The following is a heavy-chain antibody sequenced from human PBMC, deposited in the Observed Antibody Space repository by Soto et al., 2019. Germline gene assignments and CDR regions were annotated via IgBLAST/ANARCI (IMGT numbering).Heavy chain of an antibody. D-gene: IGHD3-10*01. Sequence: GGSLRLSCAASGFTFSSYGMHCVRQAPGKGLEWVAVTSNDGSKRYYGDFKNTLYLQMNSLRAEDTAVYYCARKLWRFGEPQGPFDPWGQGTLVTVSS. CDR3: ARKLWRFGEPQGPFDP. CDR1: GFTFSSYG. J-gene: IGHJ5*02. CDR2: TSNDGSKR. V-gene: IGHV3-30*03.